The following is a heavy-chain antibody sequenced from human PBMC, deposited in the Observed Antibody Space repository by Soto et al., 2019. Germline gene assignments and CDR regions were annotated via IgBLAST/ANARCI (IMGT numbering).Heavy chain of an antibody. Sequence: GGSLGIVCAASWFTFRSFRMNWVGHAPRMGLEWVSTISNNSAYIYYTDALRGRFTISRDNAKNSLHLQMSSLRAEDTSVYYCTRDASRDSSARGWFDPWGPGTLVTVSS. CDR1: WFTFRSFR. J-gene: IGHJ5*02. D-gene: IGHD6-13*01. CDR3: TRDASRDSSARGWFDP. V-gene: IGHV3-21*01. CDR2: ISNNSAYI.